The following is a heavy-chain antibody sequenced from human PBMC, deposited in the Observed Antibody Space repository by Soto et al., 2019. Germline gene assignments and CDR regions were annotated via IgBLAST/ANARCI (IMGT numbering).Heavy chain of an antibody. V-gene: IGHV3-23*01. Sequence: GGSLRLSCSGSGFTFGNYAMNWVRQAPGKGLEWISSISDPGTSTYYANSVKGRFSMSRYNSKNTLFLQMNRLRADDTAVYFCAKSLVTPSDAFDLWGRGTLVTVSS. J-gene: IGHJ3*01. CDR3: AKSLVTPSDAFDL. CDR2: ISDPGTST. D-gene: IGHD2-21*02. CDR1: GFTFGNYA.